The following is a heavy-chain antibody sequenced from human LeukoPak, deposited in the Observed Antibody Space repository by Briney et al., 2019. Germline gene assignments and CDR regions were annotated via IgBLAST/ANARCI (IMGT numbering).Heavy chain of an antibody. D-gene: IGHD6-13*01. J-gene: IGHJ5*02. CDR3: ARDLYSSSSPWFDP. CDR1: GYSISSGYY. Sequence: SETLSLTCTVSGYSISSGYYWGWIRQPPGKVLEWIGSIYHSGSTYYNPSLKSRVTISVDTSKNQFSLKLSSVTAADTAVYYCARDLYSSSSPWFDPWGQGTLVTVSS. V-gene: IGHV4-38-2*02. CDR2: IYHSGST.